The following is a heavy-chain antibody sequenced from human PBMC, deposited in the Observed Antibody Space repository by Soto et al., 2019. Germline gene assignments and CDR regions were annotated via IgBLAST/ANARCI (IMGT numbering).Heavy chain of an antibody. J-gene: IGHJ5*02. D-gene: IGHD6-13*01. V-gene: IGHV4-31*03. CDR1: GGSISSGGYY. Sequence: SETLSLTCTVSGGSISSGGYYWSWIRQHPGKGLEWIGYIYYSGSTYYNPSLKSRVTISVDTSKNQFSLKLSSVTAADTAVYYCARDRLPRGGDRIAEASKCVDPWGQGTLVTVSS. CDR3: ARDRLPRGGDRIAEASKCVDP. CDR2: IYYSGST.